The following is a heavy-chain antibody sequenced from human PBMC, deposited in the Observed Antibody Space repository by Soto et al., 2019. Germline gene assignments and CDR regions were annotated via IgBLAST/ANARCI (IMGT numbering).Heavy chain of an antibody. CDR1: RFTFSNYG. Sequence: QVQLVESEGGVVQPGRSLRLSCAASRFTFSNYGMHWVRQAPGKGLEWVAVIWYDGSNKYYGDSVKGRFTISRDNSKNTLYLQMNSLRAEDTAVYYCARETLCSSNSCPVDYWGQGTLVTVSS. V-gene: IGHV3-33*01. CDR3: ARETLCSSNSCPVDY. D-gene: IGHD2-2*01. J-gene: IGHJ4*02. CDR2: IWYDGSNK.